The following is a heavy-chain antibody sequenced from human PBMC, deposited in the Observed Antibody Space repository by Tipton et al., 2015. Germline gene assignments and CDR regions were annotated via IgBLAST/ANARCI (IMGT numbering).Heavy chain of an antibody. D-gene: IGHD3-9*01. J-gene: IGHJ4*02. Sequence: QLVQSGAEVKKPGESLKISCQGSGYSFTSYWIGWVRQMPGKGLEWMGIINPDDSDTKYSPSFQGQVTISADKSINTAYLQWSSLKASDTAVYYCARRLPYFEWSKVYYFDYWGQGSPVTVSP. CDR3: ARRLPYFEWSKVYYFDY. CDR2: INPDDSDT. CDR1: GYSFTSYW. V-gene: IGHV5-51*01.